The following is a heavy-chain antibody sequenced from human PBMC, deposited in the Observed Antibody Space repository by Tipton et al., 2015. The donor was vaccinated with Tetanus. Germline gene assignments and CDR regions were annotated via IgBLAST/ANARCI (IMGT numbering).Heavy chain of an antibody. J-gene: IGHJ4*02. CDR2: IYSSGST. CDR1: GGSISGHY. D-gene: IGHD3-16*02. Sequence: TLSLTCTVSGGSISGHYWNWIRQPPGKGLEWIGFIYSSGSTNYNLSLKSRVTISVDTSKNQFSLKMSSMTAADTAVYYCAIVPLSLYYGLDYWGQGTRVTVSS. V-gene: IGHV4-59*11. CDR3: AIVPLSLYYGLDY.